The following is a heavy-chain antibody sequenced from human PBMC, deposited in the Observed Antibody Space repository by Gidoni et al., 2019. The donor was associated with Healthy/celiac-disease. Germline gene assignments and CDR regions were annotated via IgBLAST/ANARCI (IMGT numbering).Heavy chain of an antibody. CDR2: IKSKTDGGTT. D-gene: IGHD3-10*01. Sequence: EVQLVESGGGLVKPGGSLRLSCAASGFTFSNAWISWVRQAPGKGLGWVGRIKSKTDGGTTDYAAPVKGRFTISRDDSKNTLYLQMNSLKTEDTAVYYCTTDSKGSGSYYAGVGFYYYYYGMDVWGQGTTVTVSS. J-gene: IGHJ6*02. V-gene: IGHV3-15*01. CDR1: GFTFSNAW. CDR3: TTDSKGSGSYYAGVGFYYYYYGMDV.